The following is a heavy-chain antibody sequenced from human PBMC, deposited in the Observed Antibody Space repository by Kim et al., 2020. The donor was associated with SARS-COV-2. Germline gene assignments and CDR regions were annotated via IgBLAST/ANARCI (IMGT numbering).Heavy chain of an antibody. Sequence: GGSLRLSCAASGFTFSSYAMSWVRQAPGKGLEWVSAISGSGGSTYYADSVKGRFTISRDNSKNTLYLQMNSLRAEDTAVYYCATGGHSGWFDLSAARYWGQGTLVTVSS. CDR1: GFTFSSYA. J-gene: IGHJ4*02. CDR2: ISGSGGST. CDR3: ATGGHSGWFDLSAARY. D-gene: IGHD6-19*01. V-gene: IGHV3-23*01.